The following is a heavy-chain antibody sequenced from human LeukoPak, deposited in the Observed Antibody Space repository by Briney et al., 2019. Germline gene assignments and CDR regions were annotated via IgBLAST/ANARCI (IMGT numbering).Heavy chain of an antibody. J-gene: IGHJ4*02. CDR1: GGSISSYY. CDR3: ARVGANAGYYFDY. D-gene: IGHD1-26*01. CDR2: IYYSGST. V-gene: IGHV4-59*01. Sequence: SQTLSLTCTVSGGSISSYYWSWIRQPPGKGLEWIGYIYYSGSTNYNPSLKSRVTISVDTSKNQFSLKLSSVTAADTAVYYCARVGANAGYYFDYWGQGTLVTVSS.